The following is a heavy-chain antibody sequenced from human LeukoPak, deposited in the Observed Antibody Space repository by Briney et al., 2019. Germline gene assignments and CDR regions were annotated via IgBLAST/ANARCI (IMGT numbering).Heavy chain of an antibody. CDR2: IRYDGSNK. CDR3: AKELRYFDWLLGYFDY. D-gene: IGHD3-9*01. J-gene: IGHJ4*02. Sequence: TGGSLRLSCAASGFTFSSYGMHWVRQAPGKGLEWVAFIRYDGSNKYYADSVKGRFTISRDNSKNTLYQQMNSLRAEDTAVYYCAKELRYFDWLLGYFDYWGQGTLVTVSS. V-gene: IGHV3-30*02. CDR1: GFTFSSYG.